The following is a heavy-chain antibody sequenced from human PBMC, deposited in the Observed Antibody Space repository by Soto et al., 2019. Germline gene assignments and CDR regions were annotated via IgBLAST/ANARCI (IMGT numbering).Heavy chain of an antibody. CDR1: GYIFVNYG. CDR3: VMVDNYVTHTPQDV. J-gene: IGHJ6*02. CDR2: ISPYTGNT. V-gene: IGHV1-18*01. Sequence: QVQLVQSGDEVKKPGASVKVSCKASGYIFVNYGIAWVRQAPGQGLEWMGLISPYTGNTHSATKVHGRLTMTSDTSTSTADIDLGRLTSDDTAVYYCVMVDNYVTHTPQDVWGQGTTVTVSS. D-gene: IGHD3-16*01.